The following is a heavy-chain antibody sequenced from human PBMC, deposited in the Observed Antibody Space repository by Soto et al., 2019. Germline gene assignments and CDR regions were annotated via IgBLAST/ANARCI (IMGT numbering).Heavy chain of an antibody. Sequence: GGSLRLSCAASGFTFSSYAMHWVRQAPGKGLEWVAVISYDGSNKYYADSVKGRFTISRDNSKNTLYLQMNSLRAEDTAVYYCARDHDDFWSGYNYYYYYYGMDVWCQGTTVTVSS. D-gene: IGHD3-3*01. CDR1: GFTFSSYA. J-gene: IGHJ6*02. V-gene: IGHV3-30-3*01. CDR2: ISYDGSNK. CDR3: ARDHDDFWSGYNYYYYYYGMDV.